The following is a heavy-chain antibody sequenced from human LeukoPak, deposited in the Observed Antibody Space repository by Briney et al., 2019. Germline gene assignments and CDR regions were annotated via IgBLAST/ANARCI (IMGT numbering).Heavy chain of an antibody. CDR1: GGSISSSSYF. CDR2: IYYSGST. J-gene: IGHJ4*02. D-gene: IGHD3-22*01. V-gene: IGHV4-39*01. CDR3: ARRYYDSSGYYNY. Sequence: SETLSLTCTVSGGSISSSSYFWGWIRQPPGKGLEWIGSIYYSGSTYYNPSLKSRVTISVDTSKNQFSLKLSSVTAADTAVYYCARRYYDSSGYYNYWGQGTLVTVSS.